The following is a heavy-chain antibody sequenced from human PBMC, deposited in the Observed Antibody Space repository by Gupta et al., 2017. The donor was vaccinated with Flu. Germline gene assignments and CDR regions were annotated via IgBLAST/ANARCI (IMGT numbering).Heavy chain of an antibody. V-gene: IGHV4-34*01. D-gene: IGHD2-2*02. CDR3: ARGGAYCSSTSCYRSKYYMDV. CDR1: GWSFSGYY. J-gene: IGHJ6*03. Sequence: QVQLQQWGAGLLKPSETLSLTCAVYGWSFSGYYWSWIRQPPGKGLEWIGEINHSGSNNYNPSLKSRVTISVDTSKNQFSMKLSSVTAADTAVYYCARGGAYCSSTSCYRSKYYMDVWGKGTTVTVSS. CDR2: INHSGSN.